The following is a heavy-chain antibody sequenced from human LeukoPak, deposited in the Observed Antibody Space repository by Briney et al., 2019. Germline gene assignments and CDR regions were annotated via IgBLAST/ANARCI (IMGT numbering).Heavy chain of an antibody. J-gene: IGHJ4*01. CDR1: GFTFSKYA. V-gene: IGHV3-23*01. CDR3: AKFFYDSNTYSFDS. D-gene: IGHD3-22*01. CDR2: LTSSGGST. Sequence: QRGGSLILSCAASGFTFSKYAMSWVRPAPGKGLEGVSSLTSSGGSTDYADSVRGRFTISRDNSRNTLSLQMNSLRVEDTAVYYCAKFFYDSNTYSFDSWGHGTLVTVSS.